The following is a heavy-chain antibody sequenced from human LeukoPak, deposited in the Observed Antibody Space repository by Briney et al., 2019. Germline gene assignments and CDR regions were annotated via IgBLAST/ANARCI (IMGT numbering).Heavy chain of an antibody. CDR2: ISSSSSTI. CDR1: GFTFSNYN. CDR3: ARESSRYFDWLPL. V-gene: IGHV3-48*04. Sequence: GGSLRLSCAASGFTFSNYNMNWVRQAPGKGLEWVSYISSSSSTIYYADSVKGRFTISRDNAKNSLYLQMNSLRAEDTAVYYCARESSRYFDWLPLWGQGTLVTVSS. J-gene: IGHJ5*02. D-gene: IGHD3-9*01.